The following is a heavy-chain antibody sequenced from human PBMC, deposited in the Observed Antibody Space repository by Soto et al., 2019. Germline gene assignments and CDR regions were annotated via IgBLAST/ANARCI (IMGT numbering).Heavy chain of an antibody. CDR2: IWYDGSNK. CDR3: ARDSRCSSTSCRLPDY. CDR1: GFTFSSYG. V-gene: IGHV3-33*01. J-gene: IGHJ4*02. Sequence: QVQLVESGGGVVQPGRSLRLSCAASGFTFSSYGMHWVRQAPGKGLEWVAVIWYDGSNKYYADSVKGRFTISRDNSKNTLYLQMNSLRAEDTAVYYCARDSRCSSTSCRLPDYWGQGTLVTVSS. D-gene: IGHD2-2*01.